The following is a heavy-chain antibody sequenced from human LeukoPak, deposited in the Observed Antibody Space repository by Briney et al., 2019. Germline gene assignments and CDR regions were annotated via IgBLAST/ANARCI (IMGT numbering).Heavy chain of an antibody. CDR2: IRNDGSNK. CDR1: GFTFSSYG. Sequence: GGSLRLSCAASGFTFSSYGMHWVRQAPGKGLEWVSFIRNDGSNKYYADSVKGRFTISRDNSKNTLYLQVNSLRAEDTAVYYCATDHGGHLFDYWGQGTLVTVSS. V-gene: IGHV3-30*02. D-gene: IGHD4-23*01. J-gene: IGHJ4*02. CDR3: ATDHGGHLFDY.